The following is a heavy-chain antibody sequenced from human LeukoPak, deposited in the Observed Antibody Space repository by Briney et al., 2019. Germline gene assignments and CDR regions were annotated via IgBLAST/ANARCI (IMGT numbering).Heavy chain of an antibody. J-gene: IGHJ4*02. D-gene: IGHD4-17*01. CDR1: GGSISSGGYS. CDR3: ARAPTTYYGDTVGYFDY. Sequence: TSETLSLTCAVSGGSISSGGYSWSWIRQPPGKGLEWIGYIYHSGSTYYNPSLKSRVTISVDRSKNQFSLKLSSVPAADTAVYYCARAPTTYYGDTVGYFDYWGQGTLVTVSS. V-gene: IGHV4-30-2*01. CDR2: IYHSGST.